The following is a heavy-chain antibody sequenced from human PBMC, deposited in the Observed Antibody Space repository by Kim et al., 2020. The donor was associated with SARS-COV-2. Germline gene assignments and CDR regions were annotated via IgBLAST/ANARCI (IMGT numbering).Heavy chain of an antibody. D-gene: IGHD1-26*01. CDR3: TTEYSGSYFSDY. CDR1: GFTFSNAW. Sequence: WGSLRLSCVASGFTFSNAWMSWVRQAPGKGLEWVGRIKSKTDGETTDYAAPVKGRFTISRDDSKNTLYLQMNSLKTEDTAVYYCTTEYSGSYFSDYWGQG. J-gene: IGHJ4*02. V-gene: IGHV3-15*01. CDR2: IKSKTDGETT.